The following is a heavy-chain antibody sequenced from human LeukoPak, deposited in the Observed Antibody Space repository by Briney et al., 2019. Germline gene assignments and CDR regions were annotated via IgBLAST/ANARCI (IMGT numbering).Heavy chain of an antibody. CDR1: GFTCSSNW. CDR3: ARVYSSGQDYDY. CDR2: IKQDGSEK. D-gene: IGHD6-19*01. V-gene: IGHV3-7*01. Sequence: GGSLRLSCAASGFTCSSNWMSWVRQAPGKGREWVANIKQDGSEKYYVDSVKGRFTISRDNAKNSLYLQMNSLRAEDTAVYYCARVYSSGQDYDYWGQGTLVTVSS. J-gene: IGHJ4*02.